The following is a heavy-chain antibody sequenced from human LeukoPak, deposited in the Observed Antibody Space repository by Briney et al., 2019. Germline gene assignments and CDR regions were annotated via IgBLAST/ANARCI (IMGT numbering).Heavy chain of an antibody. CDR1: GGSFSGYY. D-gene: IGHD6-6*01. CDR2: INHSGST. V-gene: IGHV4-34*01. Sequence: SETLSLTCAVYGGSFSGYYWSWIRQPPGKGLEWIGEINHSGSTNYNPSLKSRVTISVDTSKDQFSLRLSSVTAADTAVYYCARGLIAARRPFDYWGQGTLVTVSS. J-gene: IGHJ4*02. CDR3: ARGLIAARRPFDY.